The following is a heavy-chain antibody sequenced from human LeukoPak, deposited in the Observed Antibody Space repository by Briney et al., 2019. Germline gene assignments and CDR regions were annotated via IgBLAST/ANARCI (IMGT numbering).Heavy chain of an antibody. CDR1: GYSISSGYY. V-gene: IGHV4-38-2*02. J-gene: IGHJ5*02. D-gene: IGHD6-13*01. CDR2: IYHSEST. CDR3: ARAYSSSWYLNWFDP. Sequence: PSETLSLTCTVSGYSISSGYYWGWIRQPPGKGLEWIGNIYHSESTYYNPSLKSRVTISVDTSKNQFSLRLSSVTAADTAVYYCARAYSSSWYLNWFDPWGPGTLVTVSS.